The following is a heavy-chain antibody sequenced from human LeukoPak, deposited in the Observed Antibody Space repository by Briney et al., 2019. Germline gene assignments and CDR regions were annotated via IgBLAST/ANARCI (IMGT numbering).Heavy chain of an antibody. Sequence: PGGSLRLSCAASGFTFSSYGMHWVRQAPGKGLEWVAFIRYDGSNKYYADSVKGRFTISRDNSKNTLYLQMNSLRAEDTAVYYCAKFPGPAATFDYWGQGTLVTVSS. V-gene: IGHV3-30*02. D-gene: IGHD2-2*01. J-gene: IGHJ4*02. CDR1: GFTFSSYG. CDR2: IRYDGSNK. CDR3: AKFPGPAATFDY.